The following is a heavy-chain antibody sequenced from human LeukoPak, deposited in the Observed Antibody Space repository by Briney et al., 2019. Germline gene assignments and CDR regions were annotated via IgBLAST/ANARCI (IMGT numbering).Heavy chain of an antibody. CDR3: ARGGYSSSWFWVY. D-gene: IGHD6-13*01. Sequence: GGSLRLFCAPSRFTFSESWMTWVRQGTGRGLEWVANIDQDGSHRYYVDSVKGRFTISRDNAKNTLYLQMNSLRAEDTAAYYCARGGYSSSWFWVYWGQGALVTVST. CDR1: RFTFSESW. J-gene: IGHJ4*02. CDR2: IDQDGSHR. V-gene: IGHV3-7*05.